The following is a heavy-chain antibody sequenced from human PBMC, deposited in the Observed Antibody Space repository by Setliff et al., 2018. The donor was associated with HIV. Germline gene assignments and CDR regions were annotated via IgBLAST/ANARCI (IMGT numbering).Heavy chain of an antibody. Sequence: PGGSLRLSCAASGFTFTTYAMHWVRQAPGKGLEWVAVISYDGINKYYADSVKGRFTISRDNSKNTLYLQMNSLRAEDTAVYYCARAGRDTGNDYWGQGTLVTVSS. CDR1: GFTFTTYA. CDR3: ARAGRDTGNDY. J-gene: IGHJ4*02. D-gene: IGHD5-18*01. CDR2: ISYDGINK. V-gene: IGHV3-30*04.